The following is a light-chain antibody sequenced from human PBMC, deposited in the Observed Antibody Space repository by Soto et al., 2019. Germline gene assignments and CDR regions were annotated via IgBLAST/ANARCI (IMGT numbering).Light chain of an antibody. Sequence: QSVLTQPPSASGSPGQSVTISCAGTSSDVGGYNLVSWYQQHPGKAPKLMIYEVIKRPSGVPDRFSGSKSGTSASLAISGLQSEDEADYYCAAWDDRLDNPVFGGGTQLTVL. V-gene: IGLV2-8*01. J-gene: IGLJ2*01. CDR2: EVI. CDR1: SSDVGGYNL. CDR3: AAWDDRLDNPV.